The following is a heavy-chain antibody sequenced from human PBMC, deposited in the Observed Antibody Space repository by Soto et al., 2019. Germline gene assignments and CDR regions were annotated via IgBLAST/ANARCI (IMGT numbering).Heavy chain of an antibody. V-gene: IGHV4-39*01. CDR2: VFYTGFT. D-gene: IGHD3-3*01. CDR1: GGSISGSYYY. J-gene: IGHJ5*02. Sequence: SETLSLTCAVSGGSISGSYYYWGWLRQSPGKGPEWIGSVFYTGFTSYNPSLESRVSVSVDTSKNQFSLKVSGVSAADTAIYYCATRITVFGLLIPPFDPWGQGTQVTVSS. CDR3: ATRITVFGLLIPPFDP.